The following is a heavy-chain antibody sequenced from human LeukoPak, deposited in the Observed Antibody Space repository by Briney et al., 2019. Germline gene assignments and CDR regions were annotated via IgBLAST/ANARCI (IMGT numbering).Heavy chain of an antibody. V-gene: IGHV4-59*06. Sequence: SETLSLTCTVSGGSISNYYWSWIRQHPGKGLEWIGYIHYSGSTYYNPSLKSRVTISVDTSKNQFSLKLSSVTAADTAVYYCARGETVVTFDYWGQGTLVTVSS. D-gene: IGHD2-21*02. CDR3: ARGETVVTFDY. CDR1: GGSISNYY. J-gene: IGHJ4*02. CDR2: IHYSGST.